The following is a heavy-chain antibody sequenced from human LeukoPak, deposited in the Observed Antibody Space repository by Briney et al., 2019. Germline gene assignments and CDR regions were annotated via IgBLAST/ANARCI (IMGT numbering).Heavy chain of an antibody. D-gene: IGHD2-8*01. Sequence: SETLSLTCAAYGXSFSGYYWSWIRQPPGKGLEWIGEINHSGSTNYNPSLKSRVTISVDTSKNQFSLKLSSVTAADTAVYYCASLYGRYFDLWGRGTLVTVSS. V-gene: IGHV4-34*01. CDR1: GXSFSGYY. CDR2: INHSGST. CDR3: ASLYGRYFDL. J-gene: IGHJ2*01.